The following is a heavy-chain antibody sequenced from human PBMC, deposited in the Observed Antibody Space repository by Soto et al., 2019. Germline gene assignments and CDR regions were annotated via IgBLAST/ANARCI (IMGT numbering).Heavy chain of an antibody. J-gene: IGHJ6*02. CDR2: ISSSSSTI. CDR1: GFTFSSYS. D-gene: IGHD3-10*01. Sequence: PGGSLRLSCAASGFTFSSYSMNWVRQAPGKGLEWVSYISSSSSTIYYADSVKGRFTISRDNAKNSLYLQMNSLRAEDTAVYYCAREGTYYYGSGSYPDNGMDVWGQGTTVTVSS. CDR3: AREGTYYYGSGSYPDNGMDV. V-gene: IGHV3-48*01.